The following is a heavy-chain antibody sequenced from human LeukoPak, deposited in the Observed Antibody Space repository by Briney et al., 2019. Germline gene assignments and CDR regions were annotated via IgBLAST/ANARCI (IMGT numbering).Heavy chain of an antibody. D-gene: IGHD1-26*01. V-gene: IGHV3-33*06. CDR3: AKGPHSGSYPKYFQH. J-gene: IGHJ1*01. CDR1: GFTFITYG. CDR2: IWYDGSYK. Sequence: PGRSLRLSCAASGFTFITYGMHWVRQAPGKGLEWVALIWYDGSYKYYADSVKGRFTISRDNSKNTLYLQMNSLRAEDTAVYYCAKGPHSGSYPKYFQHWGQGTLVTVSS.